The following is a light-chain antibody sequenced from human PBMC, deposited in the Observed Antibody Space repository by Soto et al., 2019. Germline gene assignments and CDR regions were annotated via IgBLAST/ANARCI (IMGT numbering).Light chain of an antibody. CDR2: GAS. J-gene: IGKJ1*01. Sequence: EIVLTQSPGTLSLSPEERATLSCRASQSVTNSYLAWYQQRPGQAPRLLIYGASSRATGIPDRFSGSGSGTDFTLTISRLEPEDFAVYYCQQYGSSPWTFGQGTKVEIK. V-gene: IGKV3-20*01. CDR1: QSVTNSY. CDR3: QQYGSSPWT.